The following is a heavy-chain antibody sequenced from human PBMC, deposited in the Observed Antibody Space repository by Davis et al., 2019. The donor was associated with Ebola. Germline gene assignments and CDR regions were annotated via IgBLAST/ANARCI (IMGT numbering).Heavy chain of an antibody. CDR2: IYSGGST. J-gene: IGHJ6*02. V-gene: IGHV3-53*01. D-gene: IGHD2-15*01. CDR1: GFTVSSNY. Sequence: GGSLRLSCAASGFTVSSNYMSWVRQAPGKGLEWVSVIYSGGSTYYADSVKGRFTISRDNSKNTVHLQMNSLRAEDTAVYYCAKGLVVHSIYYGLDVWGQGTTVTVSS. CDR3: AKGLVVHSIYYGLDV.